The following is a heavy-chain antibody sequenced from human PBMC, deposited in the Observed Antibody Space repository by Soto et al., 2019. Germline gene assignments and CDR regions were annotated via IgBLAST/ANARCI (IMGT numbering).Heavy chain of an antibody. CDR2: IIPIFGTA. Sequence: GASVKVSCKASGGTFSSYAISWVRQAPGQGLEWMGGIIPIFGTANYAQKFQGRVTITADESTSTAYMELSSLRSEDTAVYYCARANGHVDTAMVTAYFDYWGQGTLVTVS. CDR1: GGTFSSYA. V-gene: IGHV1-69*13. J-gene: IGHJ4*02. CDR3: ARANGHVDTAMVTAYFDY. D-gene: IGHD5-18*01.